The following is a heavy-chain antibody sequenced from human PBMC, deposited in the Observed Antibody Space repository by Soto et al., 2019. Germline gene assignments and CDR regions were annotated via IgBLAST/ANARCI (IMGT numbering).Heavy chain of an antibody. V-gene: IGHV1-18*01. CDR2: ISSYNGNT. Sequence: QVQLVQSGAEVKKPGASVKVSCKASGYTFTSYGFSWVRQAPGQGLEWMGWISSYNGNTNYAQNLQGRVTMTTDTSTSTAYMELRSLRSDDTAVYYCAISWLPPDDYYYYMDVWGKGTTVTVSS. CDR1: GYTFTSYG. D-gene: IGHD5-12*01. CDR3: AISWLPPDDYYYYMDV. J-gene: IGHJ6*03.